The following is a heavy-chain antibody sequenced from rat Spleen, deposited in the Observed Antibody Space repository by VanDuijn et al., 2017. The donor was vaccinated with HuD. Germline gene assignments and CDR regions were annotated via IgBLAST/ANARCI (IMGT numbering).Heavy chain of an antibody. CDR1: VYSITTNY. V-gene: IGHV3-1*01. J-gene: IGHJ2*01. CDR3: ARRWGQVYNNYFDY. CDR2: ISYSGST. Sequence: EVQLQESGPGLVKPSQSLSLTCSVTVYSITTNYWDWIRKFPGNKMEWIGHISYSGSTSYNPSLKSRISITRDTSKNQFFLQLNSVTTEDTATYYCARRWGQVYNNYFDYWGQGVMVTVS. D-gene: IGHD1-10*01.